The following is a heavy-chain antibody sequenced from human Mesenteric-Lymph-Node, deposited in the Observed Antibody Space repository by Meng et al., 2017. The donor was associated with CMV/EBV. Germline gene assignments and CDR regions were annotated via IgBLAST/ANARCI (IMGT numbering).Heavy chain of an antibody. CDR3: ARDGRYCSSTSCYFPADY. V-gene: IGHV3-21*01. CDR1: GFSFSDYS. D-gene: IGHD2-2*01. Sequence: GGSLRLSCAASGFSFSDYSMNWVRQAPGKGLEWVSCISGSSGSVYYADSVKGRFTISRDNAKNSLWLQMNSLRAEDTAVYYCARDGRYCSSTSCYFPADYWGQGTLVTVSS. CDR2: ISGSSGSV. J-gene: IGHJ4*02.